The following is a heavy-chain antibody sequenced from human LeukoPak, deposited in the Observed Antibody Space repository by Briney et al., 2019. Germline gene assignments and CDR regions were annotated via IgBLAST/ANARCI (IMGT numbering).Heavy chain of an antibody. D-gene: IGHD3-22*01. CDR2: ISSSGSTI. CDR1: GFTFSDYY. CDR3: ARDIYYDSSGYYRSVFDY. V-gene: IGHV3-11*04. J-gene: IGHJ4*02. Sequence: GGSLRLSCAASGFTFSDYYMSWIRQAPGKGLEWVSYISSSGSTIYYADSVKGRFTISRDNAKNSLYLQMNSLRAEDTAVYYCARDIYYDSSGYYRSVFDYWGQGTLVTASS.